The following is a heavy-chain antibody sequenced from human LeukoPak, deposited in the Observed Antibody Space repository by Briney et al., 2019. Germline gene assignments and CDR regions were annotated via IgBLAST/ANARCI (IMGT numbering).Heavy chain of an antibody. V-gene: IGHV3-23*01. J-gene: IGHJ4*02. CDR1: GFTFSSYA. CDR2: ISDSGGST. Sequence: PGGSLRLSCAASGFTFSSYAMSWVRQAPGKGLEWVSLISDSGGSTYYADSVKGRFTISRDNSKNTLYLQMNSLRADDTAVYYCAKETRYCRGGSCYSAPFDYWGQGTLVTVSP. D-gene: IGHD2-15*01. CDR3: AKETRYCRGGSCYSAPFDY.